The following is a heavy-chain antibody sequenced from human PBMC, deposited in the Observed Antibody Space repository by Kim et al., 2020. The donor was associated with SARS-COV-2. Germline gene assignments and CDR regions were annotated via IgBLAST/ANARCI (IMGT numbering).Heavy chain of an antibody. V-gene: IGHV3-33*01. J-gene: IGHJ4*02. D-gene: IGHD6-13*01. Sequence: DADSGRGPFTISSDNSKTTLYLKMNSLRAEDTAVYYCAIDHSSSWIQNDYWGQGTLVTVSS. CDR3: AIDHSSSWIQNDY.